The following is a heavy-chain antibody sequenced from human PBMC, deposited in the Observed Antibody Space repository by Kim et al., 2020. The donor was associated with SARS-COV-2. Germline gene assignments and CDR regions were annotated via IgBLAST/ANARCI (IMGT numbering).Heavy chain of an antibody. J-gene: IGHJ4*02. Sequence: SDYIYSADSVRGRFTISSDNAKNSLYLQMNSLRVEDTAVYYCARGGRRFWGPGTLVTVSS. D-gene: IGHD2-15*01. CDR3: ARGGRRF. CDR2: SDYI. V-gene: IGHV3-21*01.